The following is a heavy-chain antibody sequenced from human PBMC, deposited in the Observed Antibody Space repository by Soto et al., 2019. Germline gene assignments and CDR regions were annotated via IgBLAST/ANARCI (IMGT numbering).Heavy chain of an antibody. CDR1: GGSISSYY. D-gene: IGHD6-6*01. V-gene: IGHV4-59*08. J-gene: IGHJ4*02. CDR3: ARVEYSSSSGGFDY. CDR2: IHYSGST. Sequence: QVQLQESGPRLVKPSETLSLTCTVSGGSISSYYWSWIRQPPGKGLKWIGYIHYSGSTNYNPSLKSRVTISVDTSKNQFSLKLSSVTAADTAVYYWARVEYSSSSGGFDYWGQGTLVTVSS.